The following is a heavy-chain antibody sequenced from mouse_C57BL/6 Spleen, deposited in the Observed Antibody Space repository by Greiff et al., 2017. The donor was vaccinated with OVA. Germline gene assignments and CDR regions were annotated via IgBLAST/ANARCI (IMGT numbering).Heavy chain of an antibody. D-gene: IGHD2-2*01. CDR1: GFSFNTYA. Sequence: EVQGVESGGGLVQPKGSLKLSCAASGFSFNTYAMNWVRQAPGKGLEWVARIRSKSNNYATYYADSVKDRFTISRDDSESMLYLQMNNLKTEDTAMYYCVRGYDGHYYAMDYWGQGTSVTVSS. V-gene: IGHV10-1*01. CDR2: IRSKSNNYAT. CDR3: VRGYDGHYYAMDY. J-gene: IGHJ4*01.